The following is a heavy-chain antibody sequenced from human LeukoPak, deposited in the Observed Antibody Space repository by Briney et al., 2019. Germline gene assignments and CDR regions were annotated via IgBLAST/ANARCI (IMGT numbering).Heavy chain of an antibody. J-gene: IGHJ6*02. CDR1: GFTFSSYA. V-gene: IGHV3-30*04. CDR3: ARDRRTAGHYYYYGMDV. CDR2: ISYDGSNK. D-gene: IGHD6-13*01. Sequence: GGSLRLSCAASGFTFSSYAMHWVRQAPGKGRGWVAFISYDGSNKYYADSVKGRFTISRDNSKNTLYLQMNSLRAEDTAVYYCARDRRTAGHYYYYGMDVWGQGTTVTVSS.